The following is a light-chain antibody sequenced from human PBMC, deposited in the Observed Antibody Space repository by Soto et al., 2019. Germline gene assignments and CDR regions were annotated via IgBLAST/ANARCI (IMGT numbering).Light chain of an antibody. Sequence: QSVLTQPPSVSGAPGQRVTISCTGSSSNIGAGYDVQWYQQLPGAAPRLLIFGNTNRPSGVPDRFSGSRSGTSASLXISGLQAEDEADYYCQSYDISLSVSVVFGGGTKXTVL. V-gene: IGLV1-40*01. J-gene: IGLJ2*01. CDR2: GNT. CDR3: QSYDISLSVSVV. CDR1: SSNIGAGYD.